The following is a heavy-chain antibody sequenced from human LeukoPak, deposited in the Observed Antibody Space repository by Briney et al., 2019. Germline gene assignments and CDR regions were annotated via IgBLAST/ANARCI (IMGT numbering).Heavy chain of an antibody. Sequence: GGSLRLSCAASGFTFSSYGMHWVRQAPGKGLEWVSSISSSSSYIYYADSVKGRFTISRDNAKNSLYLQMNSLRAEDTAVYYCARAVSVGAFDYWGQGTLVTVSS. J-gene: IGHJ4*02. D-gene: IGHD1-26*01. CDR3: ARAVSVGAFDY. V-gene: IGHV3-21*01. CDR1: GFTFSSYG. CDR2: ISSSSSYI.